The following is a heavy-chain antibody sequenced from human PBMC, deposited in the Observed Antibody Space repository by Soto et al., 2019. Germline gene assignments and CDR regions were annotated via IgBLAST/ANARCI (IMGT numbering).Heavy chain of an antibody. CDR3: ARATDYYYYYGMDV. J-gene: IGHJ6*02. CDR2: IKRDGSEI. Sequence: GGSLRLSCAASGFTFSNYWMSWVRQAPGRGLEWVANIKRDGSEIYYVDSVKGRFTISRDNAKNSLYLQMNRLRAEDTAVYYCARATDYYYYYGMDVWGQGTAVTVSS. CDR1: GFTFSNYW. V-gene: IGHV3-7*01.